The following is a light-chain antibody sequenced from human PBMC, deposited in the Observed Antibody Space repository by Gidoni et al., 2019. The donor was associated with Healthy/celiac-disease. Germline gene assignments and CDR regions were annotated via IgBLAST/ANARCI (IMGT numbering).Light chain of an antibody. CDR3: QQSYSTPRT. J-gene: IGKJ2*01. Sequence: DIQMTPSPSSLSASVGDRVTITCRASQSISSYLNWYQQKPGKAPKLLIYAASSLQSGVPSRFSGSGSGTDFTLTISSLQPEDFATYYCQQSYSTPRTFGQGPKLEIK. CDR1: QSISSY. CDR2: AAS. V-gene: IGKV1-39*01.